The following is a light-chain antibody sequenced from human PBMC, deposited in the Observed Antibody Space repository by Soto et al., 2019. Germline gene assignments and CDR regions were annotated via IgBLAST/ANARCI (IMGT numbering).Light chain of an antibody. CDR3: QQYNSYSRT. Sequence: DIQISQSPTILSASVGDRVKDTRRASQSISRRLAWYQQKPGKAPKLLIYKASTLESGVPSRFSGSGSGTEFTLTISSLQPDDFATYYCQQYNSYSRTFGQGTKVDIK. J-gene: IGKJ1*01. CDR1: QSISRR. CDR2: KAS. V-gene: IGKV1-5*03.